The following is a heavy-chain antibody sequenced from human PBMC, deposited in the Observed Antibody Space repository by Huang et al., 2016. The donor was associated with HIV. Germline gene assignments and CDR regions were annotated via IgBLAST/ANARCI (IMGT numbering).Heavy chain of an antibody. CDR1: TFRFGAYW. D-gene: IGHD1-7*01. CDR3: ATKTAAMDI. CDR2: IKQDEREK. V-gene: IGHV3-7*01. Sequence: VESGGRLVQPGGSIRLSCVGSTFRFGAYWMSWGRQSPGKGVEWVAKIKQDEREKYYLDSVKGRFNISRDNAKKVLFLEMNNVRVEDTATYYCATKTAAMDIWGQGTTVTVS. J-gene: IGHJ6*02.